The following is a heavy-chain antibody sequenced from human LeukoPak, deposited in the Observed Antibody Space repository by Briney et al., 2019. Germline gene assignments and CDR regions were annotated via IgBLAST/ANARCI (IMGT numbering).Heavy chain of an antibody. J-gene: IGHJ6*02. CDR3: ARSPTLGFLEWLFFHV. CDR1: GGSFSGYY. Sequence: PSETLSLTCAVYGGSFSGYYWSWIRQHPGKGLEWIGYIYYSGSTYYNPSLKSRVTISVDTSKNQFSLKLSSVTAADTAVYYCARSPTLGFLEWLFFHVWGQGTTVTVSS. V-gene: IGHV4-31*11. CDR2: IYYSGST. D-gene: IGHD3-3*01.